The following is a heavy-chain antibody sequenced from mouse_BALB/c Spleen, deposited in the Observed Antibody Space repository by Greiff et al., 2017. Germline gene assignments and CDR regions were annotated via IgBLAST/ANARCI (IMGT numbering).Heavy chain of an antibody. CDR1: GFTFSSYA. V-gene: IGHV5-9-4*01. J-gene: IGHJ2*01. CDR2: ISSGGSYT. CDR3: ARVYGSSPYYFDY. Sequence: EVQLVESGGGLVQPGGSRKLSCAASGFTFSSYAMSWVRQSPEKRLEWVAEISSGGSYTYYPDTVTGRFTISRDNAKNTLYLEMSSLRSEDTAMYYCARVYGSSPYYFDYWGQGTTLTVSS. D-gene: IGHD1-1*01.